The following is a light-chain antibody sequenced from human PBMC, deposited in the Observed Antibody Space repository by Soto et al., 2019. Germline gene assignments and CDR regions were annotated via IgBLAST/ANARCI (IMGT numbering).Light chain of an antibody. J-gene: IGKJ4*01. Sequence: DIVMTQSPDSLAVSLGERATINCKSSQSVLYSTNNKNYVAWYQQKPGQPPKLLIYWGATRESGVPDRFSGNGSGTDFTLTISSLQAEDVAVYYCQQYYITPLSFGGGTKVEIK. CDR1: QSVLYSTNNKNY. CDR2: WGA. V-gene: IGKV4-1*01. CDR3: QQYYITPLS.